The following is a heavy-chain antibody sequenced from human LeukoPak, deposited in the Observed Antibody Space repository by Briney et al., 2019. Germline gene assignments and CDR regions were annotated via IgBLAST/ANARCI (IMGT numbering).Heavy chain of an antibody. D-gene: IGHD3-10*01. V-gene: IGHV1-24*01. Sequence: ASVKVSCKVSGYTLTELSMHWVRQAPGKGLEWMGGFDPEDGETIYAQKFQGRVTMTEDTSTDTAYMELSSPRSEDTAVYYCATDYYGSGSYYPPLPFDYWGQGTLVTVSS. CDR2: FDPEDGET. J-gene: IGHJ4*02. CDR1: GYTLTELS. CDR3: ATDYYGSGSYYPPLPFDY.